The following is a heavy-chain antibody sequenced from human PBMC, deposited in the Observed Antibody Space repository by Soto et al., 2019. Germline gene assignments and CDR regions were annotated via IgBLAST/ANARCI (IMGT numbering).Heavy chain of an antibody. J-gene: IGHJ3*02. Sequence: EVQLLESGGGLVQPGGSLRLSCAASGFTFSSYAMSWVRQAPGKGLEWVSAISGSGGSTYYAYSVKGRFTISRDNSKDTLYLQRNSLRAEDTAVYYCANDHDYGDRGDAFDIWGQGTMVTVSS. CDR3: ANDHDYGDRGDAFDI. CDR1: GFTFSSYA. CDR2: ISGSGGST. D-gene: IGHD4-17*01. V-gene: IGHV3-23*01.